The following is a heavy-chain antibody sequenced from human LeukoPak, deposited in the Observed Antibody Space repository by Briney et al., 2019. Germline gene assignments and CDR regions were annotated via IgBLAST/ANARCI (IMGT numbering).Heavy chain of an antibody. CDR2: LHYTGSENT. CDR1: GGSITTTIYY. V-gene: IGHV4-39*07. D-gene: IGHD2-2*01. J-gene: IGHJ4*02. CDR3: ARGGRPFSSTSSMDSPDY. Sequence: SETLSLTCTVSGGSITTTIYYWGWVRQAPGKGLEWIGALHYTGSENTYYNPSLKTRVTTSVATSKNLFSLNLSSVTAADTAVYYCARGGRPFSSTSSMDSPDYWGQGTLVTVSS.